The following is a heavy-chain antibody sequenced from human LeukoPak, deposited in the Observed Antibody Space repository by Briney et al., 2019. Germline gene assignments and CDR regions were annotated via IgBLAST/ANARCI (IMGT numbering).Heavy chain of an antibody. J-gene: IGHJ4*02. CDR2: ISGSSSYI. CDR1: GFNFNTYT. V-gene: IGHV3-21*01. D-gene: IGHD6-13*01. CDR3: ARDMVAFSSSFIDF. Sequence: GGSLRLSCAASGFNFNTYTMNWVRQAPGKGLQWVSSISGSSSYIYSADSMKGRFTVSRDNAKKSLYPQMNSLRVEDTAVYYCARDMVAFSSSFIDFWGQGTLVTVSS.